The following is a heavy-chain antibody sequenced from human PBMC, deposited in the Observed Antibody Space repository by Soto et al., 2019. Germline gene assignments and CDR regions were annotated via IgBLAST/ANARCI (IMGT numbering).Heavy chain of an antibody. J-gene: IGHJ6*04. V-gene: IGHV1-69*01. CDR3: ARDLYGSGSYYGVTYYYYGMNV. D-gene: IGHD3-10*01. CDR1: GGTFSSYA. Sequence: QVQLVQSGAEVKKPGSSVKVSCKASGGTFSSYAISWVRQAPGQGLEWMGGIIPIFGTANYAQKFQGRVTITADHSTSPAYMELSSLRSEDTAVYYCARDLYGSGSYYGVTYYYYGMNVCGKGTTVTVSS. CDR2: IIPIFGTA.